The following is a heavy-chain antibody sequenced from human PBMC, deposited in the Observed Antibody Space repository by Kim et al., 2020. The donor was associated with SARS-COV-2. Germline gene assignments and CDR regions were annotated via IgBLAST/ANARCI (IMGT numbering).Heavy chain of an antibody. J-gene: IGHJ4*02. D-gene: IGHD6-13*01. CDR3: AMRIRHSSSWGGFY. Sequence: ADSVKGRFTISRDNSKNSLYLQMSSRRAEDTAVYYCAMRIRHSSSWGGFYWGQGALVSVSS. V-gene: IGHV3-23*01.